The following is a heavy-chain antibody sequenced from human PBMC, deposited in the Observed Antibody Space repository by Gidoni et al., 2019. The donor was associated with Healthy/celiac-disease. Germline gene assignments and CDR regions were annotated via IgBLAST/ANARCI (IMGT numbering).Heavy chain of an antibody. CDR2: TRNKANSYTT. CDR1: GFTFSDHY. V-gene: IGHV3-72*01. Sequence: EVQLVESGGGLVQPGGSLRLSCAASGFTFSDHYMDWVRQAPGKGLEWVGRTRNKANSYTTEYAASVKGRFTISRDDSKNSLYLKMNSLKTEDTAVYYCARDLRGDGYNDAFDIWGQGTMVTVYS. D-gene: IGHD5-12*01. CDR3: ARDLRGDGYNDAFDI. J-gene: IGHJ3*02.